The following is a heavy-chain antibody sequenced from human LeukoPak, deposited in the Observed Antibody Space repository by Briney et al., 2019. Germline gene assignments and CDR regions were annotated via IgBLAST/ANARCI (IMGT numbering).Heavy chain of an antibody. CDR2: ISYSGST. V-gene: IGHV4-59*08. CDR3: ARHQRDSSGYHYFDY. Sequence: PSETLSLTYSVSGGSITSDYWSWIRQPPGQGLEWPGYISYSGSTYYNPSLKSRVTISVDTSKNQFSLRLSSVTAAETAVYYCARHQRDSSGYHYFDYWGKGTLVTVSS. CDR1: GGSITSDY. D-gene: IGHD3-22*01. J-gene: IGHJ4*02.